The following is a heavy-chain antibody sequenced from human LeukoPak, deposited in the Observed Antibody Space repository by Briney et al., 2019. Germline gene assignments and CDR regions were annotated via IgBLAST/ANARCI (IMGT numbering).Heavy chain of an antibody. D-gene: IGHD1-26*01. V-gene: IGHV3-74*01. Sequence: GGSLRLSCAASGFTFSSNWMHWVRQAPGKGLVWVSRSNEDGSTTNYADSVRGRFTISRDNAKNTLYLQMNSLTAEDTAVYYCVRDLGGRSGHWGQGTLVTVSS. CDR3: VRDLGGRSGH. J-gene: IGHJ4*02. CDR1: GFTFSSNW. CDR2: SNEDGSTT.